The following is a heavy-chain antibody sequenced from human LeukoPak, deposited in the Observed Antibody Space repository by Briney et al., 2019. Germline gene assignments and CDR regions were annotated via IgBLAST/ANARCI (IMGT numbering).Heavy chain of an antibody. J-gene: IGHJ4*02. Sequence: ASVKVSCKASGYTFTSYYMHWVRQAPGQGLEWMGIINPSGGSTSYAQKFQGRVTMTRDMSTSTVYMELSSLRSEDTAVYYCARSMVRGVIPGLTLDYWGQGTLVTVSS. CDR3: ARSMVRGVIPGLTLDY. V-gene: IGHV1-46*01. D-gene: IGHD3-10*01. CDR2: INPSGGST. CDR1: GYTFTSYY.